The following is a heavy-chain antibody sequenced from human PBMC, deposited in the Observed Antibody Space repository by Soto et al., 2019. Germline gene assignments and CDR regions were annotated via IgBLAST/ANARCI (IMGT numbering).Heavy chain of an antibody. Sequence: QVQLVQSGAEVKKPGSSVKVSCKASGGTFSSYAISWVRQAPGQGLEWMGGIIPIFGTANYAQKFQGRVTNTEDRSTTTAYMELSSRRSEDTAVYYCARGGDGGMTTVVSAPYYFDYWGQGTLVTVSS. V-gene: IGHV1-69*14. J-gene: IGHJ4*02. CDR2: IIPIFGTA. D-gene: IGHD4-17*01. CDR1: GGTFSSYA. CDR3: ARGGDGGMTTVVSAPYYFDY.